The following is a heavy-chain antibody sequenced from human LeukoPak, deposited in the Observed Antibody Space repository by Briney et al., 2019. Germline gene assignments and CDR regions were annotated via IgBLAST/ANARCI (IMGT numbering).Heavy chain of an antibody. V-gene: IGHV1-18*01. CDR2: ISAYNGNT. CDR3: ARDSPYSSSWYCDY. CDR1: GYTFTNYT. J-gene: IGHJ4*02. Sequence: ASVKVSCKASGYTFTNYTINWVRLAPGQGLEWMGWISAYNGNTNYAQKLQGRVTMTTDTSTSTAYMELRSLRSDDTAVYYCARDSPYSSSWYCDYWGQGTLVTVSS. D-gene: IGHD6-13*01.